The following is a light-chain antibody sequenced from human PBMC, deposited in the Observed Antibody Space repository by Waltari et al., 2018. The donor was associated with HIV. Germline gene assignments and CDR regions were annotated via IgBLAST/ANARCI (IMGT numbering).Light chain of an antibody. CDR2: EVN. CDR3: SSYSGINDVGV. CDR1: RTDVGHYNY. Sequence: QSALTQPPSASGSLGQSVTISCSGTRTDVGHYNYVSWYQQHPGKAPKLIIYEVNKRPSGVPYRFSGATSGNTASLTVSGLQAEDEGDYYCSSYSGINDVGVFGGGTKLTVL. J-gene: IGLJ3*02. V-gene: IGLV2-8*01.